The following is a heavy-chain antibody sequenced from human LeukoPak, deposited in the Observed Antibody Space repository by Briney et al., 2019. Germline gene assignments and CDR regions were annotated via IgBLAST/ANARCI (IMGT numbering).Heavy chain of an antibody. Sequence: GGSLRLSCAASGFTFSTYGMNWVRQAPGKGLEWVSAISGSGDRTYYADSVKGRFTISRDNSKNTLYLQMNSLRAEDTALYYCAKDWFGYSGYDYVFDYWGQGTLVTVSS. CDR2: ISGSGDRT. V-gene: IGHV3-23*01. CDR3: AKDWFGYSGYDYVFDY. CDR1: GFTFSTYG. J-gene: IGHJ4*02. D-gene: IGHD5-12*01.